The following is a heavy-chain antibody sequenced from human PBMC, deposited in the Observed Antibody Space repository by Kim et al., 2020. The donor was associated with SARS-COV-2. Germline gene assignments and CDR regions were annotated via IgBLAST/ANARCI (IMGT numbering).Heavy chain of an antibody. D-gene: IGHD4-17*01. CDR2: ISSRSTDI. CDR3: ARDYLRPVRGYYYGMDV. Sequence: GGSLRLSCEASGFILGSYTMNWVRQAPGKGLEWVSSISSRSTDIYYADSVKGRLTISRDNSKNSLFLQMNSLRAEDTAVYYCARDYLRPVRGYYYGMDVWGQGTTVTVSS. J-gene: IGHJ6*02. V-gene: IGHV3-21*01. CDR1: GFILGSYT.